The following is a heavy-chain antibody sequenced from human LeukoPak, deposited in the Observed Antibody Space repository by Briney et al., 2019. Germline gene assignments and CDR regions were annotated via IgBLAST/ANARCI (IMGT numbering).Heavy chain of an antibody. J-gene: IGHJ3*02. CDR3: ASGYYDFWSGSIPGAFDI. CDR1: GFTFDDYA. D-gene: IGHD3-3*01. V-gene: IGHV3-33*08. Sequence: PGRSLRLSCAASGFTFDDYAMHWVRQAPGKGLEWVAVIWYDGSNKYYADSVKGRFTISRDNSKNTLYLQMNSLRAEDTAVYYCASGYYDFWSGSIPGAFDIWGQGTMVTVSS. CDR2: IWYDGSNK.